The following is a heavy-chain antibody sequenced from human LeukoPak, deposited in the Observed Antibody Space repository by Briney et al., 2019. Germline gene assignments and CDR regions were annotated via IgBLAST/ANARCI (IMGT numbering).Heavy chain of an antibody. Sequence: GGSLRLSCVASVFTFSNDNMNWVRQAPGKGLEWISHISSSGSTIYYADSVKGRFTISRDNGKNSLSLQMNSLRAEDTAVYYCAGSSITMTYYYMDVWGKGTTVIVSS. CDR3: AGSSITMTYYYMDV. CDR1: VFTFSNDN. CDR2: ISSSGSTI. V-gene: IGHV3-48*01. J-gene: IGHJ6*03. D-gene: IGHD3-10*01.